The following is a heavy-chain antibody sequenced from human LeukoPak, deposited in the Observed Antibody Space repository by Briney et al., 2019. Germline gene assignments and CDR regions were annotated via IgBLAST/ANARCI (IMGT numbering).Heavy chain of an antibody. J-gene: IGHJ4*02. CDR1: GGPLTSYY. CDR3: ARLSLHCSGGSCYRGAFDS. D-gene: IGHD2-15*01. CDR2: VYYSGVT. V-gene: IGHV4-59*08. Sequence: SETLSLTCAVSGGPLTSYYWSWIRQPPGKGLEWIAYVYYSGVTSYNPSLKSRVAISIDTSKNQFSLNLSSVTAADTAVYYCARLSLHCSGGSCYRGAFDSWGQGTLVTVSS.